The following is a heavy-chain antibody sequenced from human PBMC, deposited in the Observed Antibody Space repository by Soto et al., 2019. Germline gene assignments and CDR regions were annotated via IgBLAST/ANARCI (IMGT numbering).Heavy chain of an antibody. Sequence: GGSLRLSCAASGFTFSSYAMHWVRQAPGKGLEWVAVISYDGSNKYYADSVKGRFTISRDNSKNTLYLQMNSLRAEDTAVYYCARDRGYLPNNDFDYWGQGTLVTVSS. CDR3: ARDRGYLPNNDFDY. CDR1: GFTFSSYA. V-gene: IGHV3-30-3*01. CDR2: ISYDGSNK. D-gene: IGHD6-13*01. J-gene: IGHJ4*02.